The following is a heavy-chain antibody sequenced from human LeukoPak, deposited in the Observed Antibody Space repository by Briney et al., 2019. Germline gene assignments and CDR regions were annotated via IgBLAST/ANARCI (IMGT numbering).Heavy chain of an antibody. V-gene: IGHV1-18*01. CDR3: TRVRDSNNWWGPFDI. D-gene: IGHD1-1*01. CDR1: GYTFGTSS. CDR2: ISPNNGNT. Sequence: ASVKVSCKAFGYTFGTSSISWVRQAPGQRLEWMGWISPNNGNTQYAQGVQGRVTMTTDTSRSTAYMELRSLRSDDTAVYYCTRVRDSNNWWGPFDIWGQGTTVTVSS. J-gene: IGHJ3*02.